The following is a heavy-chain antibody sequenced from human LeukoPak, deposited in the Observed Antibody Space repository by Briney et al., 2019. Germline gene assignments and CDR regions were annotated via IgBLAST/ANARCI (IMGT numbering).Heavy chain of an antibody. CDR2: ISWDSGSI. Sequence: GGSLRLSCAASGFTFDDYAMHWVRQAPGKGLEWVSGISWDSGSIGYADSVKGRFTISRDNAKNSLYLQMNSLRAEDTALYYCAKDRWRGLQGMIDYWGQGTLVTVSS. D-gene: IGHD5-24*01. CDR3: AKDRWRGLQGMIDY. CDR1: GFTFDDYA. V-gene: IGHV3-9*01. J-gene: IGHJ4*02.